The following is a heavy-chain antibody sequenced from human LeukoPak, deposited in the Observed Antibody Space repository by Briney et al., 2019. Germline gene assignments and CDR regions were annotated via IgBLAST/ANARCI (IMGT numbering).Heavy chain of an antibody. J-gene: IGHJ4*02. D-gene: IGHD5-18*01. CDR3: ARVDGYSYGFDY. V-gene: IGHV3-21*01. Sequence: AGGSLRLSRAASGFTFSSYSMNWVRQAPGKGLEWVSSISSSSSYIYYADSVKGRFTISRDNAKNSLYLQMNSLRAEDTAVYYCARVDGYSYGFDYWGQGTLVTVSS. CDR1: GFTFSSYS. CDR2: ISSSSSYI.